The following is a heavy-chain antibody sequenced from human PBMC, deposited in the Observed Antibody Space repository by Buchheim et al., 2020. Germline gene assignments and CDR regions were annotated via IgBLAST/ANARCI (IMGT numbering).Heavy chain of an antibody. V-gene: IGHV4-30-2*01. CDR2: IYHSGST. CDR3: ARDSGSGYCSSTSCSNWFDP. Sequence: QLQLQESGSGLVKPSQTLSLTCAVSGGSISSGGYSWSWIRQPPGKGLEWIGYIYHSGSTYSNPSLKSRVTISVDRSKNQFSLKLSSVTAADTAVYYCARDSGSGYCSSTSCSNWFDPWGQGTL. D-gene: IGHD2-2*01. J-gene: IGHJ5*02. CDR1: GGSISSGGYS.